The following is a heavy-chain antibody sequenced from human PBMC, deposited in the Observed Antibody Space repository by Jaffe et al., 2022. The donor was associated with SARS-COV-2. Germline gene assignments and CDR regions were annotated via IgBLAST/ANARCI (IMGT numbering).Heavy chain of an antibody. CDR3: AREALGFGELLSGISPNYFDY. J-gene: IGHJ4*02. CDR2: ISSSSSYI. V-gene: IGHV3-21*01. D-gene: IGHD3-10*01. CDR1: GFTFSSYS. Sequence: EVQLVESGGGLVKPGGSLRLSCAASGFTFSSYSMNWVRQAPGKGLEWVSSISSSSSYIYYADSVKGRFTISRDNAKNSLYLQMNSLRAEDTAVYYCAREALGFGELLSGISPNYFDYWGQGTLVTVSS.